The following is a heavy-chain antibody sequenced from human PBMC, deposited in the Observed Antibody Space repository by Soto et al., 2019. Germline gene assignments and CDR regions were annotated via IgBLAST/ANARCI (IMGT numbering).Heavy chain of an antibody. CDR3: ARFRTMYTSSSPFDS. J-gene: IGHJ4*02. D-gene: IGHD6-6*01. Sequence: GGSLRLSCAASGFTVSSNYMSWVRQAPGKGLEWVSIIYSGGSTYYADSVKGRFTISRDKSKNTLYLQMNSLRAEDTAVYYCARFRTMYTSSSPFDSWGQRTLVTVSS. CDR2: IYSGGST. V-gene: IGHV3-66*01. CDR1: GFTVSSNY.